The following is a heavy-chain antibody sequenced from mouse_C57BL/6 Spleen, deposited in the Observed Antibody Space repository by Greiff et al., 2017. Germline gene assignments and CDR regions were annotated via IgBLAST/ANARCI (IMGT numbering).Heavy chain of an antibody. CDR2: IYPGDGDT. Sequence: LVESGAELVKPGASVKISCKASGYAFSSYWMNWVKQRPGKGLEWIGQIYPGDGDTNYNGKFKGKATLTADKSSSTAYMQLSSLTSEDSAVYFCARDYYGSSGYYAMDYWGQGTSVTVSS. CDR1: GYAFSSYW. V-gene: IGHV1-80*01. J-gene: IGHJ4*01. CDR3: ARDYYGSSGYYAMDY. D-gene: IGHD1-1*01.